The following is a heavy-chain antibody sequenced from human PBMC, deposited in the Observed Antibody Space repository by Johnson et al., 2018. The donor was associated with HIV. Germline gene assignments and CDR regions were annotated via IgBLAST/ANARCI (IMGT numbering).Heavy chain of an antibody. J-gene: IGHJ3*02. V-gene: IGHV3-30*18. CDR2: MSYDGSNN. CDR3: AKDQHYYDSRNGGAFDI. CDR1: GFTFSSYD. D-gene: IGHD3-22*01. Sequence: QVQLVESGGGVVQPGRSLRLSCAASGFTFSSYDMHWVRQAPGTGLEWVAIMSYDGSNNNYVDSVKGRFTRSRDNSKNTQYLQINSLRAEDTAVYYFAKDQHYYDSRNGGAFDIWGQGEMVTVSS.